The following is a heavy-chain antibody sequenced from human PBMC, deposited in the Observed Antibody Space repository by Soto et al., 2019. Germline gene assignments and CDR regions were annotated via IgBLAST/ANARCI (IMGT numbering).Heavy chain of an antibody. V-gene: IGHV4-34*01. D-gene: IGHD6-19*01. J-gene: IGHJ5*02. CDR2: INHSGSN. CDR3: ARGGGWYRRGQGVGP. CDR1: GGSFSGYY. Sequence: QVQLQQWGAGLLKPSETLSLTCAVYGGSFSGYYWSWIRQPPGKGLEWIGEINHSGSNNYNPSLKSRVTISVDTSKNQFSPKLSSVTAADTAVYYCARGGGWYRRGQGVGPWGQGTLVTVSS.